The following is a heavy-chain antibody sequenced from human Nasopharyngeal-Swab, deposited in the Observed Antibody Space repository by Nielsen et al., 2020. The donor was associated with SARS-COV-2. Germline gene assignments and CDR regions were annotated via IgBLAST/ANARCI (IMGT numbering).Heavy chain of an antibody. Sequence: ASVKVSCKASGGTFSSYAISWVRQAPGQGLEWMGRISPNSGGTNNAQKFQGRVTMTWDTSISTAYMALSRLRSDDTAVYYCASPHCNDGVCYSRAAFDSWGPGTLVTVSS. CDR2: ISPNSGGT. CDR3: ASPHCNDGVCYSRAAFDS. D-gene: IGHD2-8*01. CDR1: GGTFSSYA. J-gene: IGHJ4*02. V-gene: IGHV1-2*06.